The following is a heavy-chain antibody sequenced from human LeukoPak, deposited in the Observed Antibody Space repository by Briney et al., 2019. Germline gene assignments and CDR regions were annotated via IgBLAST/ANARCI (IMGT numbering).Heavy chain of an antibody. CDR2: IIPISGTA. J-gene: IGHJ4*02. D-gene: IGHD3-22*01. CDR1: GGTFSSYA. V-gene: IGHV1-69*13. CDR3: ARGEYYYDSSGYLFDY. Sequence: ASVKVSCKASGGTFSSYAISWVRQAPGQGLEWMGGIIPISGTANYAQKFQGRVTITADESTSTAYMELSSLRSEDTAVYYCARGEYYYDSSGYLFDYWGQGTLVTVSS.